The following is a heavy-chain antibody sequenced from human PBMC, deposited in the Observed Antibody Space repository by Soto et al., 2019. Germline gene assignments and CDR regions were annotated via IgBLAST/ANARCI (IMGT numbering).Heavy chain of an antibody. J-gene: IGHJ5*02. CDR2: IYYSGST. CDR1: GGSISSYY. Sequence: SETLSLTCTVSGGSISSYYWSWIRQPPGKGLEWIGYIYYSGSTNYNPSLKSRVTISVDTSKNQFSLKLSSVTAADTAVYYCARYYYGSGSYLWFDPWGQGTLVTVSS. V-gene: IGHV4-59*01. D-gene: IGHD3-10*01. CDR3: ARYYYGSGSYLWFDP.